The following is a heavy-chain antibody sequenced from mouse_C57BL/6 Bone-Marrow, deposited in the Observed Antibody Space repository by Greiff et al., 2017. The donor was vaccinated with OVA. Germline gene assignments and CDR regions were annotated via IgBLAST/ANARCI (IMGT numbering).Heavy chain of an antibody. D-gene: IGHD1-1*01. V-gene: IGHV1-39*01. CDR1: GYSFTDYN. Sequence: EVKLMESGPELVKPGASVKISCKASGYSFTDYNMNWVKQSNGKSLEWIGVINPNYGTTSYNQKFKGKATLTVDQSSSTAYMQLNSLTSEDSAVYYCARAYYYGSSEAWFAYWGQGTLVTVSA. J-gene: IGHJ3*01. CDR3: ARAYYYGSSEAWFAY. CDR2: INPNYGTT.